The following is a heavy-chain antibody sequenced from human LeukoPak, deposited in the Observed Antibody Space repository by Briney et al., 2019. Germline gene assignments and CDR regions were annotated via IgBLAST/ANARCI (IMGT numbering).Heavy chain of an antibody. Sequence: GGSLRLSCAASGFTFSPYPMNWVRQAPGKGLDWVSSISSSSDYINYADSLRGRFTISRDNARNSVYLQMNSLRAEDTAVYYCASPGVLCSGGSCFDYWGQGTLVTVSS. V-gene: IGHV3-21*01. CDR3: ASPGVLCSGGSCFDY. CDR2: ISSSSDYI. CDR1: GFTFSPYP. D-gene: IGHD2-15*01. J-gene: IGHJ4*02.